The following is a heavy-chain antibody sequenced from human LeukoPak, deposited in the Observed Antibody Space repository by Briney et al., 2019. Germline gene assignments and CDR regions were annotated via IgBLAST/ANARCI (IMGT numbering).Heavy chain of an antibody. CDR3: ARASSSNLAWFDP. J-gene: IGHJ5*02. D-gene: IGHD6-13*01. CDR1: GGTFSSYA. Sequence: GASVKVSCKASGGTFSSYAISWVRQAPGQGLEWMGRIIPILGIANYAQKFQGRVTITADKSTSTAYMELSSLRSEDTAVYYCARASSSNLAWFDPWGQGTLVTVSS. V-gene: IGHV1-69*04. CDR2: IIPILGIA.